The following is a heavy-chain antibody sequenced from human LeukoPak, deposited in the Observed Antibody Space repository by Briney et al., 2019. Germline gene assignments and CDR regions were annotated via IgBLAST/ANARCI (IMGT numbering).Heavy chain of an antibody. J-gene: IGHJ4*02. CDR2: ISIYSGNT. D-gene: IGHD7-27*01. CDR1: GYTFTNHG. V-gene: IGHV1-18*01. CDR3: ARDPGGTWGFDY. Sequence: ASVKVSCKASGYTFTNHGLSWARQAPGQGLEWMGWISIYSGNTNYAQKFQDRISMTTDTSTSTAYMELRSLKSDDTAVYYCARDPGGTWGFDYWGQGALVTVSS.